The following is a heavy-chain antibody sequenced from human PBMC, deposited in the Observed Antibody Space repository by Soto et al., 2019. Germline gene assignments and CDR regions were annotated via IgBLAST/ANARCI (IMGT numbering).Heavy chain of an antibody. D-gene: IGHD2-15*01. Sequence: QVQLVQSGAEVKKPGSSVKVSCKASGGTFRSYAISWVRQAPGQGLEWMGGIIPIFGTANYAQKFQGRVTITADESQSTAYMELSSLRSEDTAVYYFARYIVVVVAATLEYYYYGMDVWGQGTTVTVSS. CDR1: GGTFRSYA. CDR3: ARYIVVVVAATLEYYYYGMDV. J-gene: IGHJ6*02. V-gene: IGHV1-69*01. CDR2: IIPIFGTA.